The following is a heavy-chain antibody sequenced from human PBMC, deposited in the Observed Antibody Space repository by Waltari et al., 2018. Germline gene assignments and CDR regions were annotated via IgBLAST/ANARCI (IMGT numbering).Heavy chain of an antibody. Sequence: QVQLQESGPGLVKPSETLSLTCTVSGGSISSYYWSWIRQPAGKGLEWIGRIYTSGSTNYNPSLKSRVTMSVDTSKNQFSLKLSSVTAADTAVYYWAGDLGPALDSSGLDYWGQGTLVTVSS. V-gene: IGHV4-4*07. CDR3: AGDLGPALDSSGLDY. CDR1: GGSISSYY. J-gene: IGHJ4*02. CDR2: IYTSGST. D-gene: IGHD3-22*01.